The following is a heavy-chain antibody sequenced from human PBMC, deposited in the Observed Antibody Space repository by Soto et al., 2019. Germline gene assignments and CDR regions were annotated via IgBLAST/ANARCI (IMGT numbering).Heavy chain of an antibody. CDR2: ISYDGSNK. Sequence: PGGSLRLSCAASGFTFSSYAMHWVRQAPGEGLEWVAVISYDGSNKYYADSVKGRFTISRDNSKNTLYLQMNSLRAEDTAVYYYAGKNDYYYGMAAWGQGPTVPVSS. J-gene: IGHJ6*02. CDR1: GFTFSSYA. V-gene: IGHV3-30-3*01. CDR3: AGKNDYYYGMAA.